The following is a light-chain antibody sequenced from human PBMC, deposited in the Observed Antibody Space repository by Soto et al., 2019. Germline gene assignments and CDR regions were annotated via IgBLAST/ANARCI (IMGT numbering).Light chain of an antibody. V-gene: IGKV1-39*01. J-gene: IGKJ5*01. CDR3: QQSYSTPIT. Sequence: DLQMSQSPSSLSASVGDRVTITCRASQSINSNLNWYQQPPGKAPKLLIYDASSVQSGVPSRFSGGGSGSEFTLTISGLHPEDFAIYYCQQSYSTPITFGQGTRLEIK. CDR1: QSINSN. CDR2: DAS.